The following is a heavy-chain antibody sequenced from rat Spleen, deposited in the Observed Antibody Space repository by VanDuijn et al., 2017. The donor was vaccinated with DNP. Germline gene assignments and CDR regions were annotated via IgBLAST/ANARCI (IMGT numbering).Heavy chain of an antibody. CDR3: ARGVILRSFDY. Sequence: EVQLQESGPGLVKPSQSLSLTCSVTGYSITSNYWGWIRKFPGNKMEWIGHITYSGSATYNPSLKSRISITSETSKNQFFLQVNSLTSEDTATYSCARGVILRSFDYWGQGVMVTVSS. CDR1: GYSITSNY. J-gene: IGHJ2*01. CDR2: ITYSGSA. V-gene: IGHV3-1*01. D-gene: IGHD1-6*01.